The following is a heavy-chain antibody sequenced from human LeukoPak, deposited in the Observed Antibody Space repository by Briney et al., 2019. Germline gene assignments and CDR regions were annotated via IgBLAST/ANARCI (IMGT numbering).Heavy chain of an antibody. V-gene: IGHV1-69*04. CDR1: GYTFTSYA. CDR3: ARDYCSSTSCYTGSPLDY. Sequence: ASVKVSCKASGYTFTSYAMNWVRQAPGQGLEWMGRIIPILGIANYAQKFQGRVTITADKSTSTAYMELSSLRSEDTAVYYCARDYCSSTSCYTGSPLDYWGQGTLVTVSS. J-gene: IGHJ4*02. CDR2: IIPILGIA. D-gene: IGHD2-2*02.